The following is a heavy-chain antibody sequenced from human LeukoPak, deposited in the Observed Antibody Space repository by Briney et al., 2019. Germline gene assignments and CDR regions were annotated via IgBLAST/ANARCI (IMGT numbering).Heavy chain of an antibody. J-gene: IGHJ4*02. Sequence: PLGGLRLSCAASGFTFSSYAMSWVRQAPGKGLEWVSAISGSGSSTNYADSVKGRFTISRDNSKNTLYLQMNSLRAEDTAVYYCAKVQGSYSSSGGYDYWGQGTLVTVSS. V-gene: IGHV3-23*01. D-gene: IGHD6-6*01. CDR3: AKVQGSYSSSGGYDY. CDR2: ISGSGSST. CDR1: GFTFSSYA.